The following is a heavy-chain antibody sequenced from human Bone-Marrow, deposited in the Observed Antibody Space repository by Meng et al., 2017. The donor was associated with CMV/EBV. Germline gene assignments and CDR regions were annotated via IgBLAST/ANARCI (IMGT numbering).Heavy chain of an antibody. CDR3: ARWTKAGFDM. CDR1: GFTFSSYS. Sequence: GESLKISCAASGFTFSSYSMNWVRQAPGKGLEWVSSISSSSSYIYYADSVKGRFTISRDNAKNSLYLQMNSLRAEDTAVYYCARWTKAGFDMWGQGTRVTVSS. V-gene: IGHV3-21*01. CDR2: ISSSSSYI. J-gene: IGHJ3*02. D-gene: IGHD3/OR15-3a*01.